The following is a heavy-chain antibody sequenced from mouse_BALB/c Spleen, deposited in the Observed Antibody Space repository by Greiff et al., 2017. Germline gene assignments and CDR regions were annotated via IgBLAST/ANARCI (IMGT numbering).Heavy chain of an antibody. D-gene: IGHD1-1*01. Sequence: VQLQQPGAELVKPGASVKLSCKASGYTFTSYWMHWVKQRPGQGLEWIGEINPSNGRTNYNEKFKSKATLTVDKSSSTAYMQLSSLTSEDSAVYYCARSGYYGSSRYWYFDVWGAGTTVTVSS. CDR3: ARSGYYGSSRYWYFDV. CDR1: GYTFTSYW. V-gene: IGHV1S81*02. CDR2: INPSNGRT. J-gene: IGHJ1*01.